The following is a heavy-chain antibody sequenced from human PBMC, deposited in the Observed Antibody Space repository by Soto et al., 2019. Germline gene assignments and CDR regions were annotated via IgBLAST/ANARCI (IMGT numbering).Heavy chain of an antibody. CDR3: ARKSLATHDY. CDR1: GGSFSSYS. J-gene: IGHJ4*02. Sequence: ETLSLTCAVYGGSFSSYSMNWVRQAPGKGLEWVSSISSSSSYIYYADSVKGRFTISRDNAKNSLYLQMNRLRAEDTAVYYCARKSLATHDYWGQGTLVTVSS. D-gene: IGHD2-15*01. CDR2: ISSSSSYI. V-gene: IGHV3-21*01.